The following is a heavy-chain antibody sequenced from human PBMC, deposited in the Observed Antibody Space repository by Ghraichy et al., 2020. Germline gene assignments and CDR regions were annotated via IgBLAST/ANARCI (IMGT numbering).Heavy chain of an antibody. CDR2: IYTSGST. CDR1: GGSISSYY. CDR3: ARVRRRQWLASDAFDI. Sequence: SETLSLTCTVSGGSISSYYWSWIRQPAGKGLEWIGRIYTSGSTNYNPSLKSRVTMSVDTSKNQFSLKLSSVTAADTAVYYCARVRRRQWLASDAFDIWGQGTMVTVSS. D-gene: IGHD6-19*01. V-gene: IGHV4-4*07. J-gene: IGHJ3*02.